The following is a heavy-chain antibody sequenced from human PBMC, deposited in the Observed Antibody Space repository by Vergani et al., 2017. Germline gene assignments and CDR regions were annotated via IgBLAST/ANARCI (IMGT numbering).Heavy chain of an antibody. CDR2: IKQDGSEK. V-gene: IGHV3-7*01. CDR1: GFTFSSYW. Sequence: EVQLVESGGGLVQPGGSLRLSCAASGFTFSSYWMSWVRQAPGKGLEWVANIKQDGSEKYYVDSVKGRFTISRDNAKNSLYLQMNSLRAEDTAVYYCARDSFFGVVIIPFDYWGQGTLVTVSS. D-gene: IGHD3-3*01. J-gene: IGHJ4*02. CDR3: ARDSFFGVVIIPFDY.